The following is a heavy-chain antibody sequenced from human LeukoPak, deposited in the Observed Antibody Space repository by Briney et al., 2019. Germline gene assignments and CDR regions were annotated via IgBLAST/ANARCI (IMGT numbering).Heavy chain of an antibody. V-gene: IGHV4-61*02. CDR1: GGSISSGSYY. J-gene: IGHJ3*02. Sequence: PSETLSLTCTVSGGSISSGSYYWSWIRQPAGKGLEWIGRIYTSGSTNYNPSLKSRVTISVDTSKNQFSLKLSSVTAADTAVYYCARDDYDSSGYAAFDIWGQGTMVTVSS. CDR3: ARDDYDSSGYAAFDI. D-gene: IGHD3-22*01. CDR2: IYTSGST.